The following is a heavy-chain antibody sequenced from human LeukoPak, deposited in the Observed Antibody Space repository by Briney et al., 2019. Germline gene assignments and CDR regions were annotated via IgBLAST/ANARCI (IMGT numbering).Heavy chain of an antibody. Sequence: GGSLGLSCEAAGFTFSSYAMSWGRQGPGSGLEGFSAISGSVGSTYYADSVKGRFTISRDNSKNTLYLQMNSLRAEDTAVYYCAKDRLGYCSGGHCSTNVLFGVWGQGTLVTVSS. J-gene: IGHJ1*01. D-gene: IGHD2-15*01. CDR1: GFTFSSYA. CDR3: AKDRLGYCSGGHCSTNVLFGV. V-gene: IGHV3-23*01. CDR2: ISGSVGST.